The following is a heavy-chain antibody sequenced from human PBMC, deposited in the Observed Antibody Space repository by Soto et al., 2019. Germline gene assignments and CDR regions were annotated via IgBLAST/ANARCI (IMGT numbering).Heavy chain of an antibody. J-gene: IGHJ5*02. Sequence: SETLSLTCAVYGGSFSGYYWSWIRQPPGKGLEWIGEINHSGSTSYNPSLKSRVTISVDTAKNQFSLKLSSVTAADTAVYYCARVRKRQLLNGFDPWGQGTLVTVSS. V-gene: IGHV4-34*01. D-gene: IGHD2-2*01. CDR1: GGSFSGYY. CDR3: ARVRKRQLLNGFDP. CDR2: INHSGST.